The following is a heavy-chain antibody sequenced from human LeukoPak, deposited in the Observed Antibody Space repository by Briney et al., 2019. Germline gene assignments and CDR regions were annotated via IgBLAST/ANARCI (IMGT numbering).Heavy chain of an antibody. CDR2: IRNNAYGGTT. CDR1: GFTFGDYA. V-gene: IGHV3-49*04. J-gene: IGHJ4*02. CDR3: TRDGGYSYGQPFDY. Sequence: SLRLSCSPSGFTFGDYAMSWVRQAPGKGLEWVGFIRNNAYGGTTEYAASVRGRFTISRDDSKSIVYLQMNSLKTEDTAVYFCTRDGGYSYGQPFDYWGQGTLVTVSS. D-gene: IGHD5-18*01.